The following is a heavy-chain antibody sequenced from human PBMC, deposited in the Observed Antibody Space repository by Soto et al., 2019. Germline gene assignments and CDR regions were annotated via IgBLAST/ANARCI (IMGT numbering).Heavy chain of an antibody. CDR3: ARRPLKYSSSWYATGAFDY. CDR1: GGSISSSSYY. CDR2: IYYSGST. J-gene: IGHJ4*02. Sequence: PSETLSLTCTVSGGSISSSSYYWGWIRQPPGKGLEWIGSIYYSGSTYYNPSLKSRVTISVDTSKNQFSLKLSSVTAADTAVYYCARRPLKYSSSWYATGAFDYWGQGTLVTVS. D-gene: IGHD6-13*01. V-gene: IGHV4-39*01.